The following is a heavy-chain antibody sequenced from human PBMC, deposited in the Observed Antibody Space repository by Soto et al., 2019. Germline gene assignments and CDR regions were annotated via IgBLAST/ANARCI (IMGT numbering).Heavy chain of an antibody. J-gene: IGHJ6*02. CDR3: AKGKVAYDNSGLQYFYYFPMNV. V-gene: IGHV3-23*01. Sequence: TGGSLRLSCAASEFTFSSYAMNWVRQAPGKGLEWVSVISGGGGTTYYADSVKGRFRISRDNSKNTLYLQMNSLRVEDTAAYYCAKGKVAYDNSGLQYFYYFPMNVWGQGTTVTVSS. D-gene: IGHD3-22*01. CDR2: ISGGGGTT. CDR1: EFTFSSYA.